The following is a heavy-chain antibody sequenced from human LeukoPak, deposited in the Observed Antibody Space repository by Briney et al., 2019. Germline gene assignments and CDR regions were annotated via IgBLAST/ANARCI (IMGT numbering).Heavy chain of an antibody. D-gene: IGHD2-8*01. CDR3: ARADRVLMGALDY. CDR2: SNHSGST. CDR1: GGSFSGYY. V-gene: IGHV4-34*01. J-gene: IGHJ4*02. Sequence: SETLSLTCAVNGGSFSGYYWSWIRQPPGKGLEWIGESNHSGSTNYNPSLKSRVTISVDTSKNQFSLKLSSVTAADTAVYYCARADRVLMGALDYWGQGTLVTVSS.